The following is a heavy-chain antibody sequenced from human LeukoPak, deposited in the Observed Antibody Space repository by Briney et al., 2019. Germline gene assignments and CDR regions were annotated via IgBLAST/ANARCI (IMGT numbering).Heavy chain of an antibody. J-gene: IGHJ6*02. Sequence: PGGSLSLFCAASGFTSNSKSMHWVRQAPGKGLEWVSSISGSGTYIYYADSVKGRFTISRDNAKNSLYLQMNSLRAEDTAVYYCARDGLPYYFAMDVWGQGTTVTVSS. CDR1: GFTSNSKS. V-gene: IGHV3-21*01. CDR3: ARDGLPYYFAMDV. CDR2: ISGSGTYI.